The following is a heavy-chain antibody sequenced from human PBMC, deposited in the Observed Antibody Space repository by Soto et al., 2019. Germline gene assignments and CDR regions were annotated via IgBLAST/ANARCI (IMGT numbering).Heavy chain of an antibody. CDR3: ARSSPYYDFWSGYLPYGTDYYYYYMDV. Sequence: SETLSLTCAYYGGSFSGYYWSWIRQPPGKGLEWIGEINHSGSTNYNPSLKSRVTISVDTSKNQFSLKLSSVTAADTAVYYCARSSPYYDFWSGYLPYGTDYYYYYMDVWGKGTTVTVSS. V-gene: IGHV4-34*01. J-gene: IGHJ6*03. CDR1: GGSFSGYY. D-gene: IGHD3-3*01. CDR2: INHSGST.